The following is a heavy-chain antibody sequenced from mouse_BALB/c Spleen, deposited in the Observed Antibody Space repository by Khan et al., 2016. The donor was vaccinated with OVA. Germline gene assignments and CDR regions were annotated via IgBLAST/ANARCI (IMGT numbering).Heavy chain of an antibody. J-gene: IGHJ3*01. CDR2: IYPSDSYI. CDR3: TREEVDGSSFAY. Sequence: QVQLQQPGTELVRPGASVKLSCKASGYTYTNSWINWVKQRPGQGLEWIGNIYPSDSYINYTQKFRDKATMTVDKSSNTAYMHLSSPTSEDSAVYDCTREEVDGSSFAYWGQGTLVTVSA. CDR1: GYTYTNSW. D-gene: IGHD2-3*01. V-gene: IGHV1-69*02.